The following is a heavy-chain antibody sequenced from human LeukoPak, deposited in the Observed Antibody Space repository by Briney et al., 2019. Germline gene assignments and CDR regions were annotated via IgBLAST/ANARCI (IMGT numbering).Heavy chain of an antibody. V-gene: IGHV1-69*04. CDR2: IIPILNIP. J-gene: IGHJ5*02. Sequence: HGSSVRVSCKASEGTFDNSAINWVRQAPEQGLEWMGRIIPILNIPNYAQKLQGRVTIAADKSTSTAYMELSSLRSDDTAVYYCARATLGFGEPDPRTNWFDPWGQGTLVTVSS. D-gene: IGHD3-10*01. CDR1: EGTFDNSA. CDR3: ARATLGFGEPDPRTNWFDP.